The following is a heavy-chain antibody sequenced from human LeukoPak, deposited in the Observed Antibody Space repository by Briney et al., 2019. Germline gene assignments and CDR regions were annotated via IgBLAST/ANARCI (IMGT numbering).Heavy chain of an antibody. V-gene: IGHV1-46*01. CDR1: GYTFTSYY. Sequence: ASVKVSCKASGYTFTSYYMHWVRQAPGQGLEWMGIINPSGGSTSYAQKFQGRVTLTRDTSTSTVYMEVSSLRSEDTAIYYCARRLVTKEFDYWGQGTLVTVSS. J-gene: IGHJ4*02. CDR3: ARRLVTKEFDY. CDR2: INPSGGST. D-gene: IGHD2-21*02.